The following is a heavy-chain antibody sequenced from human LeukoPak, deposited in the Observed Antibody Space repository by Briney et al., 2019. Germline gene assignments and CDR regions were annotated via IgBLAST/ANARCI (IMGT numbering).Heavy chain of an antibody. V-gene: IGHV3-30*04. CDR1: GFTCSSYA. J-gene: IGHJ6*02. D-gene: IGHD6-19*01. Sequence: GGSLRLSCAASGFTCSSYAMHWVRQAPGKGLEWVAVISYDGSNKYYADSVKGRFTISRDNSKNTLYLQTNSLRAEDTAVYYCARGSVAGPYYYYGMDVWGQGTTVTVSS. CDR2: ISYDGSNK. CDR3: ARGSVAGPYYYYGMDV.